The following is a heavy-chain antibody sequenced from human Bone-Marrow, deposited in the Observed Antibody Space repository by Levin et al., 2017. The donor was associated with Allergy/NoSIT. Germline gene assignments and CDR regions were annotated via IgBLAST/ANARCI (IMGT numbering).Heavy chain of an antibody. CDR1: GESFSGYF. Sequence: SETLSLTCAVSGESFSGYFWTWIRQSPGQGLEWLGQINFNGITTYNPSLERRVVLSVDPTKRQFSLKLNYLTAAETAVYFCARGGEVPSQYYFDYWGQGTPVTVSS. J-gene: IGHJ4*02. D-gene: IGHD1-1*01. CDR3: ARGGEVPSQYYFDY. CDR2: INFNGIT. V-gene: IGHV4-34*01.